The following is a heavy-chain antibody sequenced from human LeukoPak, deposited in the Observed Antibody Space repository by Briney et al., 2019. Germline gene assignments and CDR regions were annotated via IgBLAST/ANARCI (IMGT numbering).Heavy chain of an antibody. Sequence: GSLRLSCAASGFTVSNNYMSWVRQAPGKGLEWIGEINHSGSTNYNPSLKSRVTISVDTSKNQFSLKLSSVTAADTAVYYRARSVVTSWYDAFDIWGQGTMVTVSS. CDR2: INHSGST. D-gene: IGHD4-23*01. CDR3: ARSVVTSWYDAFDI. CDR1: GFTVSNNY. J-gene: IGHJ3*02. V-gene: IGHV4-34*01.